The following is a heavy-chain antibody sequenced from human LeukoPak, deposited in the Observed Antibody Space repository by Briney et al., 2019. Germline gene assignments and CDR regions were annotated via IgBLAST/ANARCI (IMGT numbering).Heavy chain of an antibody. Sequence: AASVKVSCKASGYTCTDYYMHWVRQAPGQGLEWMGWINPNSGGANYAQKFQGRVTMTRDTSISTAYMELSRLRSDDTAVYYCARDLIGFSVWFDPWGQGTLVTVSS. V-gene: IGHV1-2*02. J-gene: IGHJ5*02. CDR1: GYTCTDYY. CDR2: INPNSGGA. CDR3: ARDLIGFSVWFDP. D-gene: IGHD5/OR15-5a*01.